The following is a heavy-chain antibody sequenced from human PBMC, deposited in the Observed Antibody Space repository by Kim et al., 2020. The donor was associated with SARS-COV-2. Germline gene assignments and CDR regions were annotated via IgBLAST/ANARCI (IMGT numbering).Heavy chain of an antibody. CDR3: VRVGYGLVIVWHFDK. J-gene: IGHJ4*02. V-gene: IGHV3-21*01. CDR1: GFTFSTYT. D-gene: IGHD2-21*01. CDR2: ISSSSTYM. Sequence: GGSLRLSCAASGFTFSTYTMSWVRQAPGKGLEWVSSISSSSTYMYYGDSVKGRFTSSRDTAKRSLYLQMNSLRAEDTAVYYCVRVGYGLVIVWHFDKWGQGILVTVSS.